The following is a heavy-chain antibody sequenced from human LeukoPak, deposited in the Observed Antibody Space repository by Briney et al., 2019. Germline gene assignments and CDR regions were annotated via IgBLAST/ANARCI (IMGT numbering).Heavy chain of an antibody. CDR2: IIPSSRSV. J-gene: IGHJ4*02. CDR1: GFTFSSYA. V-gene: IGHV3-21*01. D-gene: IGHD5/OR15-5a*01. CDR3: ARIDQRILKTGVAPCLDY. Sequence: GGSLRLSCAASGFTFSSYAMSWVRQAPGKGPEWVASIIPSSRSVYYRDAVKGRFTISSDDANNSLFLDLKSLKVEDTAVYYCARIDQRILKTGVAPCLDYWGQGTLVTVSS.